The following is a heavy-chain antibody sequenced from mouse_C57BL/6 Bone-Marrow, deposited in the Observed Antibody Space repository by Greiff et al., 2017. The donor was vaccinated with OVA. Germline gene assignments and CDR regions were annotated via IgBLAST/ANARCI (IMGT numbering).Heavy chain of an antibody. CDR2: IRSKSNNYAT. Sequence: GGGLVQPKGSLKLSCAASGFSFNTYAMIWVRQAPGKGLEWVARIRSKSNNYATYYADSVKDRFTISRDDSESMLYLQMNNLKTEDTAMYYCVRGTWFAYWGQGTLVTVSA. CDR3: VRGTWFAY. J-gene: IGHJ3*01. CDR1: GFSFNTYA. V-gene: IGHV10-1*01.